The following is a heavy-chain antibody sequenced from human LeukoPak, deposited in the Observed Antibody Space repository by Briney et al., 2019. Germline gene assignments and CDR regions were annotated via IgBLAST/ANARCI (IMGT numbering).Heavy chain of an antibody. Sequence: ASVKVSCKASGYTFTSYYIHWVRQAPGQGLEWMGLINPSGGSTNYAQKFQGRVTMTRDTSISTAYMELSRLRSDDTAVYYCARGEGAAGFFDYWGQGTLVTVYS. J-gene: IGHJ4*02. CDR3: ARGEGAAGFFDY. CDR1: GYTFTSYY. CDR2: INPSGGST. V-gene: IGHV1-46*01. D-gene: IGHD6-13*01.